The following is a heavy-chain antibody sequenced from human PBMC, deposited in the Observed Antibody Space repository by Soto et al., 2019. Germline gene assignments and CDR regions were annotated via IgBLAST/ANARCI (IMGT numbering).Heavy chain of an antibody. CDR2: TYHSGNP. J-gene: IGHJ4*02. Sequence: SETLSLTCDVSGDTISTGGYTWAWIRQPPGKALEWIGHTYHSGNPYYNPSLKSRVIISVDTSKNQFSLKLNSVTAADTAVYYCARGYGRNFDYWGQGTLVTVSS. CDR1: GDTISTGGYT. V-gene: IGHV4-30-2*01. D-gene: IGHD5-18*01. CDR3: ARGYGRNFDY.